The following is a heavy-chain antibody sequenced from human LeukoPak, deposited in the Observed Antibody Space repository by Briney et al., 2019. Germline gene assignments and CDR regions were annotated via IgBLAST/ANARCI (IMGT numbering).Heavy chain of an antibody. V-gene: IGHV5-51*01. D-gene: IGHD3-10*01. CDR3: ARLEFGGLYT. CDR1: GSSFTSYW. CDR2: IYADDSAT. J-gene: IGHJ5*02. Sequence: PGESLKISCKASGSSFTSYWSCWGRQMPGKGLEWMGIIYADDSATRYSPSFQSQDTISAHKSISTAYLQWSGLKASDTAMYYCARLEFGGLYTWGQGTLVTVSS.